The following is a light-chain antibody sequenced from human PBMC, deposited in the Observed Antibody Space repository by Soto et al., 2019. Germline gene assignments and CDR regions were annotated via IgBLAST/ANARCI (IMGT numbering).Light chain of an antibody. CDR2: RND. V-gene: IGLV1-47*01. CDR3: AARDARLNGNL. Sequence: QSVLTQPPSASGTPGQAVSISCSGSDSNIGSNYVYWYQQVPGMAPKLLIFRNDKRPSGVPDRFSGFKSGTSASLGISGLLPEDEAFYYCAARDARLNGNLFGTGTKLTVL. J-gene: IGLJ1*01. CDR1: DSNIGSNY.